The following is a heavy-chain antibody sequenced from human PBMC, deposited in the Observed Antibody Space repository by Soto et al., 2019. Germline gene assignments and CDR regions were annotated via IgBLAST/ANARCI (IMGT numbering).Heavy chain of an antibody. CDR1: GYTFTSYD. D-gene: IGHD3-10*01. J-gene: IGHJ6*02. V-gene: IGHV1-8*01. CDR2: MNPNSGNT. CDR3: AILYGSGSFYYGMDV. Sequence: ASVKVSCKASGYTFTSYDINWVRQATGQGLEWMGWMNPNSGNTGYAQKFQGRVTMTRNTSISTAYMELSSLRSEDTAVYYCAILYGSGSFYYGMDVWGQGTTVTVSS.